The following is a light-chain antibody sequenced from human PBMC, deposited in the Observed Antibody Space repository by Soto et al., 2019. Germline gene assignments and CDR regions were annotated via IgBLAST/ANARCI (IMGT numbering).Light chain of an antibody. CDR1: QSIASS. CDR2: ATS. J-gene: IGKJ4*01. CDR3: QQGYSPLLT. V-gene: IGKV1-39*01. Sequence: DIQMTQSPSSLSASVGDRVTITCRASQSIASSLNWLQLKPGKAPKLPLYATSTLQSGVPSRFSGSGSGSHFTLTISSLQPEDSAVYFCQQGYSPLLTFGGGTRVEIK.